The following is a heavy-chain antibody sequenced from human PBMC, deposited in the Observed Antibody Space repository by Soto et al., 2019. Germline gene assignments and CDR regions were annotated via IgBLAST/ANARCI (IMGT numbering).Heavy chain of an antibody. V-gene: IGHV1-69*12. CDR3: ARGGGIAVAAPWYYYGMDV. D-gene: IGHD6-19*01. CDR1: GGTFSSYA. Sequence: QVQLVQSGAEVKKPGSSVKVSCKASGGTFSSYAISWVRQAPGQGLEWMGGIIPIFGTANYAQKFQGRVTITADESTSTAYMELSSLRPEDTAVDYCARGGGIAVAAPWYYYGMDVWGQGTTVTVSS. CDR2: IIPIFGTA. J-gene: IGHJ6*02.